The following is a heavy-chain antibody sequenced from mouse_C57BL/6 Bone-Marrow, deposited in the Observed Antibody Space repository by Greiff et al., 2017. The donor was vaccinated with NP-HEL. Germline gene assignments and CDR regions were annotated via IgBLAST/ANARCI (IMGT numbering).Heavy chain of an antibody. Sequence: EVQVVESGGGLVKPGGSLKLSCAASGFTFSSYTMSWVRQTPEKRLEWVATISGGGGNTYYPDSVKGRFTISRDNAKNTLYLQMSSLRSEDTALYYCARHRDYGSSPPFAYWGQGTLVTVSA. CDR2: ISGGGGNT. V-gene: IGHV5-9*01. CDR1: GFTFSSYT. J-gene: IGHJ3*01. CDR3: ARHRDYGSSPPFAY. D-gene: IGHD1-1*01.